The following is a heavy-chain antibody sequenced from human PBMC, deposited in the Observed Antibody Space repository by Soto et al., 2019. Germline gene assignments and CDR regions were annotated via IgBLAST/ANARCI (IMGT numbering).Heavy chain of an antibody. Sequence: GGSLRLSCAASGFTFSSYAMHWVRQAPGKGLEWVAVISYDGSNKYYADSVKGRFTISRDNSKNTLYLQMDSLRAEDTAVYYCAREGPNYYGSGSYYSYWGQGTLVTVSS. D-gene: IGHD3-10*01. CDR2: ISYDGSNK. J-gene: IGHJ4*02. V-gene: IGHV3-30-3*01. CDR1: GFTFSSYA. CDR3: AREGPNYYGSGSYYSY.